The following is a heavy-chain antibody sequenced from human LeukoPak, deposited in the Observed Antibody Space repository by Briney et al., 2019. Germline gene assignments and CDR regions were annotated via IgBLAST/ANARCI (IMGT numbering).Heavy chain of an antibody. J-gene: IGHJ6*03. CDR1: GYTFTSYD. V-gene: IGHV1-8*01. CDR2: MNPNSGNT. D-gene: IGHD5-12*01. CDR3: ARVVGYRGYDFRGPMDV. Sequence: GASVKVSCKASGYTFTSYDINWVRQATGQGLEWMGWMNPNSGNTGYAQKFQGRVTMTRNTSISTAYMELSSLRSEDTAVYYCARVVGYRGYDFRGPMDVWGKGTTVTVSS.